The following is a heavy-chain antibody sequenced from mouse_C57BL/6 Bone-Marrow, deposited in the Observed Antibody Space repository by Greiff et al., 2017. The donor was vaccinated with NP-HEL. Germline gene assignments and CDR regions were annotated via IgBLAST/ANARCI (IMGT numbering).Heavy chain of an antibody. CDR1: GFTFSDAR. CDR3: TSAYYSNYGAMDY. V-gene: IGHV6-6*01. Sequence: EVQLQESGGGLVHPGGSMKLSCAASGFTFSDARLDWVRQSPAKGLEWVADISYKANNYATYYAESVKGRFTISREDTKSMVYLQMNSLRAEDTGMYYCTSAYYSNYGAMDYWGQGTSVTVSS. D-gene: IGHD2-5*01. CDR2: ISYKANNYAT. J-gene: IGHJ4*01.